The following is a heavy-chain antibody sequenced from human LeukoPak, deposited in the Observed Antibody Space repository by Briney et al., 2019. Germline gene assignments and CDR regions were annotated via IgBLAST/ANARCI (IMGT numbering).Heavy chain of an antibody. CDR3: ARANMVRGVGLFFDRNWFDP. D-gene: IGHD3-10*01. CDR2: VNPNSGGT. J-gene: IGHJ5*02. Sequence: ASVKVSCKASGYTFTGYYMHWVRQAPGQGLEWMGWVNPNSGGTNYAQKFQGRVTMTRDTSISTAYMELSGLRSDDTAVYYCARANMVRGVGLFFDRNWFDPWGQGTLVTVSS. CDR1: GYTFTGYY. V-gene: IGHV1-2*02.